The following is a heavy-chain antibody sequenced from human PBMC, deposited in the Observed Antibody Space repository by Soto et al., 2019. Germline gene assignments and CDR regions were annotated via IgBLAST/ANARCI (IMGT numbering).Heavy chain of an antibody. CDR1: GGSISSYY. J-gene: IGHJ4*02. Sequence: PSETLSLTCTASGGSISSYYWSWIRQPPGKGLEWIGYIYYSGSTNYNPSLKSRVTISVDTSKNQFSLKLSSVTAADTAVYYCARGRSSGSYYDYWGQGTLVTVSS. CDR3: ARGRSSGSYYDY. CDR2: IYYSGST. V-gene: IGHV4-59*01. D-gene: IGHD1-26*01.